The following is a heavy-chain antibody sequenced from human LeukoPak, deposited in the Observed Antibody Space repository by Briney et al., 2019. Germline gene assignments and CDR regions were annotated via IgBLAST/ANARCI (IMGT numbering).Heavy chain of an antibody. Sequence: SVKVSCKASGGTFSSYAISWVRQAPGQGLEWMGGIIPIFGTANYAQKFQGRVTITADESTSTAYMELSSLRSEDTAVYYCARSERPSSPIEYYYYMGVWGKGTTVTVSS. V-gene: IGHV1-69*13. CDR2: IIPIFGTA. CDR3: ARSERPSSPIEYYYYMGV. J-gene: IGHJ6*03. CDR1: GGTFSSYA.